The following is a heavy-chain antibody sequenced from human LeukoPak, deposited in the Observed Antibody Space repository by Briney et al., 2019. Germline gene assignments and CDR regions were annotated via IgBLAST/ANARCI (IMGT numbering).Heavy chain of an antibody. CDR1: GGSISSGDYY. J-gene: IGHJ6*03. CDR2: IYYSGST. D-gene: IGHD1-26*01. Sequence: SETLSLTCTVSGGSISSGDYYWSWIRQPPGKGLEWIGYIYYSGSTYYNPSLKSRVTISVDTSKNQFSLKLSSVTAADTAVYYCANGIVGAPDYYMDIWGKGTTVTVSS. V-gene: IGHV4-30-4*08. CDR3: ANGIVGAPDYYMDI.